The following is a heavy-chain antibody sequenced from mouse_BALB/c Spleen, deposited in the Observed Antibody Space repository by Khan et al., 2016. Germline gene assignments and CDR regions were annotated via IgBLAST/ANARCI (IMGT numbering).Heavy chain of an antibody. Sequence: QIQLVQSGPELKKPGETVKISCKASGYTFTNFGINWVRQAPGKGLEWMDWINTNTGETTYAADFKGRFAFSLETSASTAYLQINNRKTDDTATSFCATAIAAVVATRGRYSAQSASLTVTS. CDR3: ATAIAAVVATRGRY. J-gene: IGHJ2*02. D-gene: IGHD1-1*01. V-gene: IGHV9-3-1*01. CDR1: GYTFTNFG. CDR2: INTNTGET.